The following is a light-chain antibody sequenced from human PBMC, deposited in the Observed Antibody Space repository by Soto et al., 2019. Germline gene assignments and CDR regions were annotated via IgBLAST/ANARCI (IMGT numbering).Light chain of an antibody. J-gene: IGLJ1*01. Sequence: QSVLTQPASLSGSPGQSVTISCTGTSSDVGGYNFVSWYQHHPGKAPKLIIYDVSNRPSGVSNRFSGSKSGNTASLTISGLQAEDEADYYCSSYTPSSTPFVFGTGTKVTVL. CDR2: DVS. CDR3: SSYTPSSTPFV. CDR1: SSDVGGYNF. V-gene: IGLV2-14*03.